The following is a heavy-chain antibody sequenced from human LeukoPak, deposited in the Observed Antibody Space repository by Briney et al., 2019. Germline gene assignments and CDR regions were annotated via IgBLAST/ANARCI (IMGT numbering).Heavy chain of an antibody. CDR1: GFTFDDYA. J-gene: IGHJ6*03. Sequence: GGSLRLSCAASGFTFDDYAMHWVRQAPGKGLEWVSLISWDGSTTYYADSVKGRFTISRDNSKNSLYLQMNSLRAEDTALYYCAKDPNGSGSYMDVRGEGTTVTVSS. CDR2: ISWDGSTT. CDR3: AKDPNGSGSYMDV. V-gene: IGHV3-43D*03. D-gene: IGHD3-10*01.